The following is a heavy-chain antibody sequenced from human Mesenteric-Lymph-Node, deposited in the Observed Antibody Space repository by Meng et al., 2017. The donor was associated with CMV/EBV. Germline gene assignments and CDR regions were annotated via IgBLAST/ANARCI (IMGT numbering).Heavy chain of an antibody. J-gene: IGHJ6*02. CDR3: AKDQGGGEAYYDFWSAPYGMDV. CDR2: ISGSGGTK. CDR1: GFTFGSYA. Sequence: GESLKISCAASGFTFGSYAMSWVRQAPGKGLEWVSGISGSGGTKYYADSVKGRFSISRDNSKNTLYLQMNSLRAEDTAVYYCAKDQGGGEAYYDFWSAPYGMDVWGQGTTVTVSS. V-gene: IGHV3-23*01. D-gene: IGHD3-3*01.